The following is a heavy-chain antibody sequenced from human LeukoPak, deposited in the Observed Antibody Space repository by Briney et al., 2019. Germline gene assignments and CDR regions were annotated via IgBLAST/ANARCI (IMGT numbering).Heavy chain of an antibody. CDR1: GFIFNSYW. J-gene: IGHJ3*02. D-gene: IGHD3-16*01. V-gene: IGHV3-7*03. Sequence: GGSLRLSCAASGFIFNSYWMNWLRQAPGKGLEWVANVDQDGNEKYYVGSVKGRFTISRDNAKNSLYLQMNSLRVEDTAVYYCARGWASSRRKAFDIWGQGTMVTVSS. CDR3: ARGWASSRRKAFDI. CDR2: VDQDGNEK.